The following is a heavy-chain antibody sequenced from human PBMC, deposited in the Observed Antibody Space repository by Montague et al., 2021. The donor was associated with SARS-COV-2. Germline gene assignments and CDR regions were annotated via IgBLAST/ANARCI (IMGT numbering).Heavy chain of an antibody. CDR2: FYYAGGT. V-gene: IGHV4-39*01. D-gene: IGHD4-17*01. Sequence: SETLSLTCTVSGGSVSRISSHWGWIRQPPGKGLEYIGSFYYAGGTQYNPSLKSRVTIPVDTSNDQFSLKMNSVTAADTAVCFCARLYGSSFDYWGQGTLVTVSS. J-gene: IGHJ4*02. CDR3: ARLYGSSFDY. CDR1: GGSVSRISSH.